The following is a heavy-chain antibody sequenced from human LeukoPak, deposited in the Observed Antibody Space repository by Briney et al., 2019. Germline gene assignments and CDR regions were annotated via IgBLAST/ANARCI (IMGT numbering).Heavy chain of an antibody. CDR1: GFTFNSYW. CDR2: IKQDGSEK. J-gene: IGHJ6*02. CDR3: ARDGPIVVVPAAMPYYYYGMDV. V-gene: IGHV3-7*05. D-gene: IGHD2-2*01. Sequence: GGSLRLSCAASGFTFNSYWMSWVRQAPGKGLEWVANIKQDGSEKYYVYSVKGRFTISRDNAKNSLYLQMNSLRAEDTAVYYCARDGPIVVVPAAMPYYYYGMDVWGQGTTVTVSS.